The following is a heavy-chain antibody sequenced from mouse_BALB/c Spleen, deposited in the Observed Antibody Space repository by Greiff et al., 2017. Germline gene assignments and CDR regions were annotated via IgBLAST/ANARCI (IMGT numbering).Heavy chain of an antibody. Sequence: VQLQQSGAELVRPGVSVKISCKGSGYTFTDYAMHWVKQSHAKSLEWIGVISTYYGDASYNQKFKGKATMTVDKSSSTAYMELARLTSEDSAIYYCARDTTVVEGFAYWGQGTLVTVSA. J-gene: IGHJ3*01. CDR3: ARDTTVVEGFAY. D-gene: IGHD1-1*01. CDR1: GYTFTDYA. V-gene: IGHV1S137*01. CDR2: ISTYYGDA.